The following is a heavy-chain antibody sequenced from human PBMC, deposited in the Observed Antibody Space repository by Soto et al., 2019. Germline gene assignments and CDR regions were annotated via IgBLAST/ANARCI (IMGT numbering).Heavy chain of an antibody. CDR1: GGSISSFLYS. CDR3: ARGPPSGR. J-gene: IGHJ4*02. Sequence: SDTLSLTCAVSGGSISSFLYSWSWIRQPPGKGLEWIGYIYHSGSTYYNPSLKSRVTISVDRSKNQFSLKLSSVTAADTAVYYCARGPPSGRWGQGTLVTVSS. CDR2: IYHSGST. V-gene: IGHV4-30-2*01.